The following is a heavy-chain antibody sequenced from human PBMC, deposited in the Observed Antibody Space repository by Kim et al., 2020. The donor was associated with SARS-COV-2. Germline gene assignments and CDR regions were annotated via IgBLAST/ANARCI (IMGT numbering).Heavy chain of an antibody. CDR2: IYYSGST. CDR3: ARGSIYGGKADY. V-gene: IGHV4-31*03. D-gene: IGHD2-15*01. Sequence: SETLSLTCTVSGDSISSGGYYWSWIRQHPGKGLEWIGYIYYSGSTYYNPSLKSRVTISVDTSKNQFSLNLSSVTAADTAVYYCARGSIYGGKADYWGQGTLVPVSS. J-gene: IGHJ4*02. CDR1: GDSISSGGYY.